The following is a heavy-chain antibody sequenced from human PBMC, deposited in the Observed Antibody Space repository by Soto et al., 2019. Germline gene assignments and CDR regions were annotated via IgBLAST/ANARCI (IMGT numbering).Heavy chain of an antibody. D-gene: IGHD2-2*01. CDR2: IYYSGST. CDR3: ARDSAGYCSSTSCYDHYYFDY. V-gene: IGHV4-61*01. Sequence: PXASLSLTCTVSGGSFSSGSYYWSWIRQPPGKGLEWIGYIYYSGSTNYNPSLKSRVTISVDTSKNQFSLKLSSVTAADTAVYYCARDSAGYCSSTSCYDHYYFDYWGQGTLVTVSS. J-gene: IGHJ4*02. CDR1: GGSFSSGSYY.